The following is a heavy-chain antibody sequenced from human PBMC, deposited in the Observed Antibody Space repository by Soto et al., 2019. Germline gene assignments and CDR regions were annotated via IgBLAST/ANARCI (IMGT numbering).Heavy chain of an antibody. D-gene: IGHD2-15*01. Sequence: PSETLSLTCTVSGGSISSSSYYWGWIRQPPGKGLEWIGSIYYSGNTYYNPSLKSRVTISVDTSKNQFSLKLSSVTAADTAVYYCARERADGGKIYWGQGTLVTVSS. V-gene: IGHV4-39*07. CDR1: GGSISSSSYY. CDR3: ARERADGGKIY. CDR2: IYYSGNT. J-gene: IGHJ4*02.